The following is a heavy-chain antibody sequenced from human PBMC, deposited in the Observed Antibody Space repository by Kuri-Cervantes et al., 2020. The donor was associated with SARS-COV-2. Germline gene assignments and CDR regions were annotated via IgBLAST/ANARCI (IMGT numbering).Heavy chain of an antibody. CDR2: INHSGST. CDR3: ARGGGDYGSGKGKKTPPRGHYHYGMDV. D-gene: IGHD3-10*01. V-gene: IGHV4-34*01. Sequence: GSLRLSCAVYGGSFSGYYWSWIRQPPGKGLEWIGEINHSGSTNYNPSLKSRVTISVDTSKNQFSLKLSSVTAADTAVYYCARGGGDYGSGKGKKTPPRGHYHYGMDVWGQGTTVTVSS. J-gene: IGHJ6*02. CDR1: GGSFSGYY.